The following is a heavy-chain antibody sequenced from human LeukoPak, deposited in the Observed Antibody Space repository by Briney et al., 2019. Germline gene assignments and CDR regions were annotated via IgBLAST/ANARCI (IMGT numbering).Heavy chain of an antibody. Sequence: SLKVSSTPSRGTFSTYAIKWVRQAPGQGLEWMGGLIPIIGTAYYAQTLQGRVSFGADESTRTAHMELSSLGSDDTAVYYCARYRRGAGCFFDFWGQGALITVSS. CDR1: RGTFSTYA. CDR3: ARYRRGAGCFFDF. V-gene: IGHV1-69*13. J-gene: IGHJ5*01. CDR2: LIPIIGTA. D-gene: IGHD3-10*01.